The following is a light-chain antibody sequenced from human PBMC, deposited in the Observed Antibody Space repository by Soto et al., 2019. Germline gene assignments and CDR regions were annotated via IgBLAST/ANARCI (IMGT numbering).Light chain of an antibody. Sequence: IQVTQSPSSLSASVGDRVTITCRASQSISSYLNWYQQKPGKAPKLLISTASSLQSGVPSRFSGSGSGTDFTLTISSLQPEDFATYYCQQSYSAPLTFGGGTKVDIK. CDR3: QQSYSAPLT. J-gene: IGKJ4*01. CDR2: TAS. CDR1: QSISSY. V-gene: IGKV1-39*01.